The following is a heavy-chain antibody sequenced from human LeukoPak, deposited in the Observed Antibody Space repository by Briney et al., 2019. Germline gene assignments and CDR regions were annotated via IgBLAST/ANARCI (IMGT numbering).Heavy chain of an antibody. V-gene: IGHV3-23*01. CDR2: ISGSGGST. CDR3: AKDGGDGYKTPRDYFDY. CDR1: GFSFSSYA. J-gene: IGHJ4*02. Sequence: EPGGSLRLSCAASGFSFSSYAMSWVRQAPGKGLEWVSAISGSGGSTYYADSVKGRFTISRDNSKNTLYLQMNSLRAEDTAVYYCAKDGGDGYKTPRDYFDYRGQGTLVTVSS. D-gene: IGHD5-24*01.